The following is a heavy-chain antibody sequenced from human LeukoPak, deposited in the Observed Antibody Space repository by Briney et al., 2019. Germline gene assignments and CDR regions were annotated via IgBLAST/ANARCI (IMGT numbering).Heavy chain of an antibody. J-gene: IGHJ6*03. CDR2: IYYSGST. D-gene: IGHD6-13*01. CDR3: ARHTYSSSRAVYYYYMDV. Sequence: MTSETLSLTCTVSGGSISSSSYYWGWIRQPPGKGLEWIGSIYYSGSTYHNPSLKSRVTISVDTSKNQFSLKLSSVTAADTAVYYCARHTYSSSRAVYYYYMDVWGKGTTVTVSS. V-gene: IGHV4-39*01. CDR1: GGSISSSSYY.